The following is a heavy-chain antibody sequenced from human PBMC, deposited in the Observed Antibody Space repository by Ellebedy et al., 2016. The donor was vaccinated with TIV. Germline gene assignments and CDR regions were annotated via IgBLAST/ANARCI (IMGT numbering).Heavy chain of an antibody. CDR2: IIAYNGNT. D-gene: IGHD6-13*01. CDR3: AREYSSSLTLYYYYGMDV. Sequence: ASVKVSXKASGYTFTSYGISWVRQAPGQGLEWMGWIIAYNGNTNYAQKLQGRVTMTTDTSTSTAYMELRSLRSDDTAVYYCAREYSSSLTLYYYYGMDVWGQGTTVTVSS. CDR1: GYTFTSYG. J-gene: IGHJ6*02. V-gene: IGHV1-18*01.